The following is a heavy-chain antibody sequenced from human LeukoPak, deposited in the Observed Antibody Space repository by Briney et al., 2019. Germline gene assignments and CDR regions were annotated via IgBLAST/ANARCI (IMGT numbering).Heavy chain of an antibody. CDR2: ISYDGSNK. V-gene: IGHV3-30*18. CDR1: GFTFSSYG. D-gene: IGHD5-12*01. CDR3: AKGPTWLRRYYYYYYGMDV. Sequence: PGRSLRPSCAASGFTFSSYGMHWVRQAPGKGLEWVAVISYDGSNKYYADSVKGRFTISRDNSKNTLYLQMNSLRAEDTAVYYCAKGPTWLRRYYYYYYGMDVWGQGTTVTVSS. J-gene: IGHJ6*02.